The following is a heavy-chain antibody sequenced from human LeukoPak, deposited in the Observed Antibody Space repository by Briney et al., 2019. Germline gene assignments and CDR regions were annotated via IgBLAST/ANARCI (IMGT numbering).Heavy chain of an antibody. Sequence: SGGSLRLSCAASGFTFSDHYMDWVRQAPGKGLEWVGRIRNKANSYSTDYAASVKGRFTISRDDSKNSVYLQMNSLKTEDTAVYYCARVYSYGDNFDYWGPGTLVTVSS. D-gene: IGHD5-18*01. V-gene: IGHV3-72*01. CDR2: IRNKANSYST. J-gene: IGHJ4*02. CDR3: ARVYSYGDNFDY. CDR1: GFTFSDHY.